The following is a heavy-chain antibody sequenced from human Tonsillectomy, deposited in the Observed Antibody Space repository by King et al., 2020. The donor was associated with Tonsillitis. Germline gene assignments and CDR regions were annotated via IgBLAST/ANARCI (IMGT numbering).Heavy chain of an antibody. CDR2: MSFDGSNN. V-gene: IGHV3-30*18. CDR3: AKGGGSYYLPFDP. CDR1: GFTFSTSG. J-gene: IGHJ5*02. Sequence: VQLVESGGGVVQPGRSLRVSCAASGFTFSTSGLHWVRQAPGKGLEWVALMSFDGSNNYYADSVKGRFTISRDNSKNTLYLQMNSLRVADTAVYYCAKGGGSYYLPFDPWGQGTLVTVSS. D-gene: IGHD1-26*01.